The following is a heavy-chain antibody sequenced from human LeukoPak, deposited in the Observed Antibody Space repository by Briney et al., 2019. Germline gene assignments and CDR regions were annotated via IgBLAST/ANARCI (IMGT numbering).Heavy chain of an antibody. Sequence: AGGSLRLSCAASGFTFSSYSMNWVRQAPGKGLEWVSSISSSSSYIYYADSVKGRFTISRDNAKNPLYLQMNSLRAEDTAVYYCAREKLGGVADPWGQGTLVTVSS. D-gene: IGHD3-16*01. V-gene: IGHV3-21*01. CDR3: AREKLGGVADP. CDR1: GFTFSSYS. CDR2: ISSSSSYI. J-gene: IGHJ5*02.